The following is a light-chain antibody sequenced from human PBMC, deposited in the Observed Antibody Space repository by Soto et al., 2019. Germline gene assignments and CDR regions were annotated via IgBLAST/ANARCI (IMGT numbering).Light chain of an antibody. V-gene: IGLV4-69*01. CDR3: QTWGTDIKGV. Sequence: QPVLTQSPSASASLGASVKLTCTLSSGHSSYAIAWHQQQPEKGPRYLMKLNSDGSHTKGDGIPDRFSGSSSGAERYLTISILQSEDEADYYCQTWGTDIKGVFGGGTKLTVL. CDR1: SGHSSYA. J-gene: IGLJ2*01. CDR2: LNSDGSH.